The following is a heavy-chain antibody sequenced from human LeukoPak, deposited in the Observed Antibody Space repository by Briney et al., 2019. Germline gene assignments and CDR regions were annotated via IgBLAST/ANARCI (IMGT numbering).Heavy chain of an antibody. Sequence: SETLPLTCTVSGYSISSGYYWGWIRQPPGKRLEWIGSIYHSGSTYYNPSLKSRVTISVDTSKNQFSLKLSSVTAADTAVYYCASWGIAVAGTSNYFDYWGQGTLVTVSS. CDR3: ASWGIAVAGTSNYFDY. CDR1: GYSISSGYY. V-gene: IGHV4-38-2*02. CDR2: IYHSGST. J-gene: IGHJ4*02. D-gene: IGHD6-19*01.